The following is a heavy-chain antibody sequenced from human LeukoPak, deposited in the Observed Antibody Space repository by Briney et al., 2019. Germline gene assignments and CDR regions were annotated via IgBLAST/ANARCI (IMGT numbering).Heavy chain of an antibody. CDR2: INHSGST. D-gene: IGHD4-11*01. V-gene: IGHV4-34*01. Sequence: SETLSLTCAVYGGSFSGYYWSWIRQPPGKGLEWIGEINHSGSTNYNPSLKSRVTISVDTSKNQFSPKLSSVTAADTAVYYCARDGTVTTNEHFFYFDYWGQGTLVTVSS. J-gene: IGHJ4*02. CDR3: ARDGTVTTNEHFFYFDY. CDR1: GGSFSGYY.